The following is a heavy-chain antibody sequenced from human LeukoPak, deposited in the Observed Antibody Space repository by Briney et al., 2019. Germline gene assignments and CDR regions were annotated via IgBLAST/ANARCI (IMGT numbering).Heavy chain of an antibody. J-gene: IGHJ4*02. CDR3: AKDSYSKGDF. V-gene: IGHV3-7*01. CDR2: IKQAESER. D-gene: IGHD6-13*01. Sequence: GGSLRLSCAASGFTISNYWMSWVRQAPGKGLEWVANIKQAESERFYVDSVKDRFIIFRDNAENSVYLQMNSLRDEDTAVYYCAKDSYSKGDFWGQGVLVTVSS. CDR1: GFTISNYW.